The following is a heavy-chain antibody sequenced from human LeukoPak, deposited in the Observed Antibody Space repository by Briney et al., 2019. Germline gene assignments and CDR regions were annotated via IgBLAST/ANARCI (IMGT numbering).Heavy chain of an antibody. V-gene: IGHV3-23*01. CDR3: VVYTGGYRSQF. CDR1: GYTFTNYA. CDR2: ISDRGDRQ. D-gene: IGHD5-24*01. J-gene: IGHJ4*02. Sequence: GGSLRLSCAASGYTFTNYAMSWVRQAPGKGLEWVSAISDRGDRQYYADSVKGRFTISRDNSMDALRLQMNSLSVEDTAVYYCVVYTGGYRSQFWGQGTLVTVSS.